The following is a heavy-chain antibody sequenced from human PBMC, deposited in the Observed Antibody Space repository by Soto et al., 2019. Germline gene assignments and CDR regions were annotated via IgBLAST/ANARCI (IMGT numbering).Heavy chain of an antibody. V-gene: IGHV4-31*03. CDR1: GGSISSGGYY. J-gene: IGHJ6*02. CDR3: ARVVTLYYYGMDV. Sequence: SETLSLTSTVSGGSISSGGYYWSWIRQHPGKGLEWIGYIYYSGSTYYNPSLKSRVTISVDTSKNQFSLKLSSVTAADTAVYYCARVVTLYYYGMDVWGQGTTVTVSS. CDR2: IYYSGST. D-gene: IGHD5-18*01.